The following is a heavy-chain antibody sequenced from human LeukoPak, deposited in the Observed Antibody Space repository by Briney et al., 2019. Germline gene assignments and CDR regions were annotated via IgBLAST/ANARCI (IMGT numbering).Heavy chain of an antibody. V-gene: IGHV3-23*01. D-gene: IGHD3-10*01. CDR3: AKTVSGSYSYQGGDY. J-gene: IGHJ4*02. CDR1: GFTFSSYA. CDR2: ISGSGGSA. Sequence: GGSLRLSCAASGFTFSSYAMTWVRQAPGKGLEWVSAISGSGGSAYYADSVKGRFTISRDNSKNTLYLQMDSLRAEDTAVYYCAKTVSGSYSYQGGDYWGQGTLVTVSS.